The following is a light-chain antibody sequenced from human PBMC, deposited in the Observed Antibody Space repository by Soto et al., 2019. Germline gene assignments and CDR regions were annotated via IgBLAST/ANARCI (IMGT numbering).Light chain of an antibody. CDR1: SSDVGGYSY. CDR2: DVS. CDR3: SSYTSSSLDV. Sequence: QSVLTRPASVSGSPGQSITSSCTGTSSDVGGYSYVSWYQQLPGKAPKLMIYDVSDRPSGVSNRFSGSKSGNTASLTISGLQAEDEADYYCSSYTSSSLDVFGTGTKVTVL. V-gene: IGLV2-14*01. J-gene: IGLJ1*01.